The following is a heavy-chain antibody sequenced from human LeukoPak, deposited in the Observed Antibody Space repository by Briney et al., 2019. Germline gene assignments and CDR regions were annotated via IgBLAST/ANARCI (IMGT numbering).Heavy chain of an antibody. V-gene: IGHV1-69*13. D-gene: IGHD3-22*01. CDR2: IIPIFGTA. CDR3: ARDRYYYDSSGYYAFDY. Sequence: GASVKVSCKASGGTFSSYAISWVRQAPGQGLEWMGGIIPIFGTASYAQKFQGRVTITADESTSTAYMELSSLRPEDTAVYYCARDRYYYDSSGYYAFDYWGQGTLVTVSS. CDR1: GGTFSSYA. J-gene: IGHJ4*02.